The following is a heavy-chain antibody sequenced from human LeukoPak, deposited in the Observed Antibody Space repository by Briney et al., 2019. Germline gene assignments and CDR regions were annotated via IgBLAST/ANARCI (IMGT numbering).Heavy chain of an antibody. Sequence: PGGSLRLSCAASGFTFSSYWMSWVRQAPGKGLEWVANIKQDGSEKYYVDSVKGRFTISRDNAKNPLYLQMNSLRAEDTAVYYCARDPDPYYFDYWGQGTLVTVSS. J-gene: IGHJ4*02. CDR1: GFTFSSYW. CDR2: IKQDGSEK. CDR3: ARDPDPYYFDY. V-gene: IGHV3-7*01.